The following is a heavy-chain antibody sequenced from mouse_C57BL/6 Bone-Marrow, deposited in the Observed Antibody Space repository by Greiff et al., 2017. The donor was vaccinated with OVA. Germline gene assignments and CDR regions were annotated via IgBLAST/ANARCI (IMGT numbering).Heavy chain of an antibody. Sequence: VQLKESGPELVKPGASVKMSCKASGYTFTDYNMHWVKQSHGKSLEWIGYINPNNGGTSYNQKFKGKATLTVNKSSSTAYMELRSLTSEDSAVYYCARQLRPYYFDYWGQGTTLTVSS. D-gene: IGHD3-2*02. CDR2: INPNNGGT. J-gene: IGHJ2*01. CDR1: GYTFTDYN. V-gene: IGHV1-22*01. CDR3: ARQLRPYYFDY.